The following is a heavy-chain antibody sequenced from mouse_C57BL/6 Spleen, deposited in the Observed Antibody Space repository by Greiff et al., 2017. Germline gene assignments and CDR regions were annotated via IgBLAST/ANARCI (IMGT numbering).Heavy chain of an antibody. Sequence: VQLKESGAELVKPGASVKLSCTASGFTIKDYYMHWVKQSTAQGLEWIGRIDPEDGETKYAPKFQGKATITADTSSNTAYLQLSSLTAEDTAVYYCARRRGYQGYFDDWGQGTTLTVSS. J-gene: IGHJ2*01. CDR2: IDPEDGET. D-gene: IGHD2-2*01. CDR1: GFTIKDYY. V-gene: IGHV14-2*01. CDR3: ARRRGYQGYFDD.